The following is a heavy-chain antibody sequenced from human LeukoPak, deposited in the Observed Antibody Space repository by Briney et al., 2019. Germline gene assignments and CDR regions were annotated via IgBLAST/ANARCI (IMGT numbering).Heavy chain of an antibody. CDR2: IYYSGST. Sequence: SETLSLTCTVSGGSISSGFWSWIRQPPGKGLEWIGYIYYSGSTNYNPSLKSRVTISIDTSKSQFSLKLSSVTAADTAVYYCARRTLCCGERFDPWGQGTLVTVSS. CDR1: GGSISSGF. D-gene: IGHD3-16*01. CDR3: ARRTLCCGERFDP. V-gene: IGHV4-59*08. J-gene: IGHJ5*02.